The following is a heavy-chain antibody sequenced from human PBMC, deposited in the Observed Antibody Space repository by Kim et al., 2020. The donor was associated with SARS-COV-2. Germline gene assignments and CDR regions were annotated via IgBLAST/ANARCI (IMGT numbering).Heavy chain of an antibody. V-gene: IGHV1-2*02. Sequence: ASVKVSCKASGYIFTGFYIHWVRQAPGQGLEWMGWIIPTSGATYFAEKFQGRVTMTRDTSISTVYMEVSTLESDDTDVYYCTRAHYMDVWGQGTTVTVSS. CDR1: GYIFTGFY. CDR2: IIPTSGAT. CDR3: TRAHYMDV. J-gene: IGHJ6*02.